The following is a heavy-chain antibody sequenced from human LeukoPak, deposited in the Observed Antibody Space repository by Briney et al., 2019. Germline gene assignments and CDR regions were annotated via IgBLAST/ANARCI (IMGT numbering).Heavy chain of an antibody. CDR3: ARDYGGSSPFDY. CDR1: GVTFSTYW. D-gene: IGHD4-23*01. V-gene: IGHV3-7*01. J-gene: IGHJ4*02. Sequence: GGSLRLSCAASGVTFSTYWMSWVRQAPGKGLEWVANIKQDGSEKYYVDSVKGRFTISRDNAKNSLYLHMNSLRAEDTAVYYCARDYGGSSPFDYWGQGTLVTVSS. CDR2: IKQDGSEK.